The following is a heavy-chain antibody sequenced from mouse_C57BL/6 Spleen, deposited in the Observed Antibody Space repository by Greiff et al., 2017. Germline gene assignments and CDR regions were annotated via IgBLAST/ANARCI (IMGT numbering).Heavy chain of an antibody. CDR1: GYTFTSYW. Sequence: QVQLQQPGAELVMPGASVKLSCKASGYTFTSYWMHWVKQRPGQGLEWIGEIDPSDSYTNYNQKFKGKSTLTVDKYSSTAYMQLSSLTSEDSAVSYCSRGADTTMVTTDFYCWGQGTTLTVSS. V-gene: IGHV1-69*01. J-gene: IGHJ2*01. D-gene: IGHD2-2*01. CDR2: IDPSDSYT. CDR3: SRGADTTMVTTDFYC.